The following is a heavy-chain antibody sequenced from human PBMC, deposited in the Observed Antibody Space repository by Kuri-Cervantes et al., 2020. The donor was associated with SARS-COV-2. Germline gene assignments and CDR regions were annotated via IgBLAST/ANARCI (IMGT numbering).Heavy chain of an antibody. CDR3: RIAVAGTAGLMDV. CDR2: LNHGGST. D-gene: IGHD6-19*01. V-gene: IGHV4-34*01. Sequence: SETLSLTCAVYHGAFSNSYWSWIRQSPGKGLEWIGELNHGGSTRYNPSLKSRVTISIETTKNHFSLRLTSVTAADTAVCYCRIAVAGTAGLMDVWGKGTTVTVSS. J-gene: IGHJ6*03. CDR1: HGAFSNSY.